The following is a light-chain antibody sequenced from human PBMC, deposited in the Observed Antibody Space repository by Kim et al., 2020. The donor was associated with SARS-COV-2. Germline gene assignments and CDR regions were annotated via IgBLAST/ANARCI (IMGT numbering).Light chain of an antibody. Sequence: DIQMTQSPSTLSASVGDRVTITCRTTQSISSHLNWYQQKPGRAPKLLISAASTLQGGVPSRFSGSGSETDFTLTISSLQPEDFATYFCQQSYTTPFTFGPGTKMDIK. CDR2: AAS. J-gene: IGKJ3*01. CDR3: QQSYTTPFT. CDR1: QSISSH. V-gene: IGKV1-39*01.